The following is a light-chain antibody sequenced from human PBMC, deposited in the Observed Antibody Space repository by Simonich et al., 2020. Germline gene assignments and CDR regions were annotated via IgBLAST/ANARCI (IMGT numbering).Light chain of an antibody. CDR2: DAS. Sequence: EIVLTQSPATLSLSPGERATLSCRASQSVSSYLAWYQQKPGQAPRLLIYDASNRATGIPARFSCSGSGTDFTLTICSLEPEDFAVYYCQQRSNWITFGQGTRLEIK. CDR1: QSVSSY. CDR3: QQRSNWIT. V-gene: IGKV3-11*01. J-gene: IGKJ5*01.